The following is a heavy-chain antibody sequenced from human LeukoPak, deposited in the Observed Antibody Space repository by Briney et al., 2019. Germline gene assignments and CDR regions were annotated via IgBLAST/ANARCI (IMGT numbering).Heavy chain of an antibody. J-gene: IGHJ4*02. CDR1: GGSISSGSYY. CDR2: IYTSGST. CDR3: ARGRPLSGSYYGFDY. D-gene: IGHD1-26*01. Sequence: SETLSLTCTVSGGSISSGSYYWSWIRQPAGKGLEWIGRIYTSGSTNYNPSLKSRVTISVDTSKNQFSPKLSSVTAADTAVYYCARGRPLSGSYYGFDYWGQGSLVTVSS. V-gene: IGHV4-61*02.